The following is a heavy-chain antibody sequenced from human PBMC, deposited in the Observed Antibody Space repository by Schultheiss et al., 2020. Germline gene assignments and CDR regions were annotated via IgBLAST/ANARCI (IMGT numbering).Heavy chain of an antibody. CDR3: ATVYYDSSGYLDY. D-gene: IGHD3-22*01. Sequence: GESLKISCKVSGYTLTELSMHWVRQAPGKGLEWMGGFDPEDGETIYAQKFQGRVTMTEDTSTDTAYMELSSLRSEDTAVYYCATVYYDSSGYLDYWGQGTLVTVSS. CDR1: GYTLTELS. J-gene: IGHJ4*02. CDR2: FDPEDGET. V-gene: IGHV1-24*01.